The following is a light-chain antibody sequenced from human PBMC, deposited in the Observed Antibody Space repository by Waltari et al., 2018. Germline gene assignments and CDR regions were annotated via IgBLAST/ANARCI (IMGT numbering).Light chain of an antibody. V-gene: IGLV1-40*01. CDR2: AYS. CDR3: QSYDSALSAV. CDR1: SSNIGAGYD. Sequence: QSVLTQPPSVSGAPGQTVTISCAGSSSNIGAGYDVHWYQQLPGAAPKLLIYAYSSWPSGVPDRFYGSKSGTSASLAINGLQPEDEADYYCQSYDSALSAVFGGGTKVTVL. J-gene: IGLJ3*02.